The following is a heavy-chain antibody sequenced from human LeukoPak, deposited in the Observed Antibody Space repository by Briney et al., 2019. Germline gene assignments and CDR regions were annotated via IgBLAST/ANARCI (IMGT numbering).Heavy chain of an antibody. CDR2: ISSSSSYI. CDR3: ARDGGGHIVVVTAILDY. D-gene: IGHD2-21*02. Sequence: GGSLRLSCAASGFTFSSYAMSWVRQAPGKGLEWVSSISSSSSYIYYADSVKGRFTISRDNAKNSLYLQMNSLRAEDTAVYYCARDGGGHIVVVTAILDYWGQGTLVTVSS. J-gene: IGHJ4*02. CDR1: GFTFSSYA. V-gene: IGHV3-21*01.